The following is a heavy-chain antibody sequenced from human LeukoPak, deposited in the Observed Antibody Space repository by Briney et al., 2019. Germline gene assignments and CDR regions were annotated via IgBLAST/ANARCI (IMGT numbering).Heavy chain of an antibody. V-gene: IGHV3-33*01. J-gene: IGHJ4*02. D-gene: IGHD3-22*01. CDR1: GFTFSTYG. CDR3: ARDYDRSGYSDS. CDR2: IWYDGSNK. Sequence: GGSLRLSCAASGFTFSTYGMLWVRQAPGKGLEWAAIIWYDGSNKYYADSVKGRFTISRDNSKNTLSLQMNSLRAEDTAVYYCARDYDRSGYSDSWGQGTLVTVSS.